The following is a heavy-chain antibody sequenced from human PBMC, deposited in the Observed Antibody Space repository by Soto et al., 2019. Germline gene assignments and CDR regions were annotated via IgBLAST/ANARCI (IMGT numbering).Heavy chain of an antibody. CDR2: LNPYNGKT. J-gene: IGHJ4*02. CDR3: ARGSSIAARRSFDS. CDR1: GYTFTSHD. V-gene: IGHV1-8*01. D-gene: IGHD6-6*01. Sequence: QVQLVQSGTEVKTPGASVKVSCKASGYTFTSHDINWVRQATGQGLEWMGWLNPYNGKTAYAQRFQGRGTMTWNATTGTVYLELSSLRSEDTAMYYCARGSSIAARRSFDSWGQGTLVTVSS.